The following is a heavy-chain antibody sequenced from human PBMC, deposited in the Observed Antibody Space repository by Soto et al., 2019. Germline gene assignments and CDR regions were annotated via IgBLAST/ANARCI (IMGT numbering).Heavy chain of an antibody. J-gene: IGHJ4*02. V-gene: IGHV3-7*03. D-gene: IGHD4-17*01. CDR3: ARGDFGDYVIRGFGY. Sequence: PGGSLRLSCAASGFTFNTYWMSWVRQAPGKGPEWVANIKPDGSEIYSLDSLRGRFTVSRDNAKNSLYLQMNSLRAEDTAVYYCARGDFGDYVIRGFGYWGQGTLVTVSS. CDR1: GFTFNTYW. CDR2: IKPDGSEI.